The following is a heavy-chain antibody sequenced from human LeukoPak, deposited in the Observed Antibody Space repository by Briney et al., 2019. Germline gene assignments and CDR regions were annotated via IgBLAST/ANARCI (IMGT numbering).Heavy chain of an antibody. CDR1: DESFSGYY. Sequence: SETLSLTCAVYDESFSGYYWSWIRQPPGKGLEWIGEINHSGSTNYNPSLKSRVTISVDTSKNQFSLELSSVTAADTAVYYCASLGYCSSTSCSYYYYYMDVWGKGTTVTVSS. CDR2: INHSGST. D-gene: IGHD2-2*03. CDR3: ASLGYCSSTSCSYYYYYMDV. J-gene: IGHJ6*03. V-gene: IGHV4-34*01.